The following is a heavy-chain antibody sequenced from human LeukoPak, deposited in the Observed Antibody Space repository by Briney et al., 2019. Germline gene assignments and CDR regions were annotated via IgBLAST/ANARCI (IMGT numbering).Heavy chain of an antibody. D-gene: IGHD4-17*01. J-gene: IGHJ3*02. V-gene: IGHV4-4*07. CDR1: GGSISTYY. CDR2: IYTSGST. Sequence: SVNLSLTCTVSGGSISTYYWSWIRQPAGKGLEWIGRIYTSGSTNYNPSLKSRVTMSVDTSKNQFSLKLSSVTAADTAVYFCAREATTVTTNDAFDIWGQGTMVTVSA. CDR3: AREATTVTTNDAFDI.